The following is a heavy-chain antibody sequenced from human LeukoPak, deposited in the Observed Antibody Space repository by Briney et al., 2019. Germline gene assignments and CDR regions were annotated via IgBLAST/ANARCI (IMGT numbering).Heavy chain of an antibody. CDR3: ARVSGSRWALDY. CDR1: GYTFTSYD. Sequence: ASVKVSCKASGYTFTSYDINWVRQATGQGLEWMGWMNPNSGNTGYAQKFQGRVTMTRNTSISTAYMELSSLRSEDTAVYYCARVSGSRWALDYWGQGTLVTVSS. V-gene: IGHV1-8*01. CDR2: MNPNSGNT. D-gene: IGHD6-13*01. J-gene: IGHJ4*02.